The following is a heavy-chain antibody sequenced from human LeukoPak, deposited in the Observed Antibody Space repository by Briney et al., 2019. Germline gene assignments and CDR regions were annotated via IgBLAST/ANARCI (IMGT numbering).Heavy chain of an antibody. CDR2: IYYSGIT. D-gene: IGHD2-2*01. Sequence: SETLSLTCTVSGGSISSSSYYWGWIRQPPGKGLGWIWSIYYSGITYYNPSLKSRITISVDTSKNQFSLKLSSVTAADTAVYYCARRRHCSSTSCSYFDYWGQGTLVTVSS. CDR3: ARRRHCSSTSCSYFDY. V-gene: IGHV4-39*01. CDR1: GGSISSSSYY. J-gene: IGHJ4*02.